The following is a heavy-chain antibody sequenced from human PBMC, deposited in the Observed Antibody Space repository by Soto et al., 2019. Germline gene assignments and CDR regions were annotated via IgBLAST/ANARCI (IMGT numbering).Heavy chain of an antibody. D-gene: IGHD6-19*01. Sequence: PGGSLRLSCAASGFTFSSYSMNWVRQAPGKGLEWVSSISSSSSYIYYADSVKGRFTISRDNAKNSLYLQMNSLRAEDTAVYYCARGKSGGSGWYPPGMDVWGQGTTVTVSS. J-gene: IGHJ6*02. CDR3: ARGKSGGSGWYPPGMDV. CDR1: GFTFSSYS. V-gene: IGHV3-21*01. CDR2: ISSSSSYI.